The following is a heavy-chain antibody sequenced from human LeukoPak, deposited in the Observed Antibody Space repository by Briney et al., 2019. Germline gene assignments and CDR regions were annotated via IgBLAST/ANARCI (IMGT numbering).Heavy chain of an antibody. CDR2: ISSSSSYI. Sequence: PGGSLRLSCAASGFTFSSYSMNWVRQAPGKGLEWVSSISSSSSYIYYADSVKGRFTISRDNAKNSLYLQMNSLRAEVTAVYYCASTPKSLRGSRTIFGVVISDRSPYYYMDVWGKGTTVTVSS. CDR1: GFTFSSYS. D-gene: IGHD3-3*01. CDR3: ASTPKSLRGSRTIFGVVISDRSPYYYMDV. J-gene: IGHJ6*03. V-gene: IGHV3-21*01.